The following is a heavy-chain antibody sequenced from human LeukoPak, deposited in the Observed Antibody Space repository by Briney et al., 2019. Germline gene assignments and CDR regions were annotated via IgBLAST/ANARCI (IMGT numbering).Heavy chain of an antibody. CDR3: ARPAGSGSYYYYMDV. V-gene: IGHV4-39*01. CDR1: GGSISSSSYY. Sequence: SETLSLTCTVSGGSISSSSYYWGWIRQPPGKGLEWIGSIYYSGSTYYNPSLKSRVTISVDTSKNQFSLKLSSVTAADTAVYYCARPAGSGSYYYYMDVWGKGTTVTVSS. D-gene: IGHD3-10*01. CDR2: IYYSGST. J-gene: IGHJ6*03.